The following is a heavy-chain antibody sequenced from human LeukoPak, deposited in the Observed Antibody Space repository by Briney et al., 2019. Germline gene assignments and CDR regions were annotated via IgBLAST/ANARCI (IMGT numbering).Heavy chain of an antibody. D-gene: IGHD3-9*01. CDR2: IYYSGST. CDR1: GGSIRNSYYY. Sequence: SETLSLTCTVSGGSIRNSYYYWSWIRQPPGKGLEWIGYIYYSGSTDSNPSLKSRVTISVDTSKNQFSLKLRSVTAADTAVYYCARRPRNDILTGTPSDYWGQGILVTVSS. V-gene: IGHV4-61*01. CDR3: ARRPRNDILTGTPSDY. J-gene: IGHJ4*02.